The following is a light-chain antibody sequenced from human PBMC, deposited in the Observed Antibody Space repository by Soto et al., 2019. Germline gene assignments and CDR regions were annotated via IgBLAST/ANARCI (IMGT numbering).Light chain of an antibody. CDR2: DVS. V-gene: IGLV2-11*01. CDR1: SRDVGGYNY. Sequence: QSALTQPRSVSGSPGQSVTISCTGTSRDVGGYNYVSWYQQHPGKAPKLMIYDVSQRPSGVPDRFSGSKSGNTASLTISGLQAEDAADYYCCSYAGSHFLFGGGTKLTVL. J-gene: IGLJ2*01. CDR3: CSYAGSHFL.